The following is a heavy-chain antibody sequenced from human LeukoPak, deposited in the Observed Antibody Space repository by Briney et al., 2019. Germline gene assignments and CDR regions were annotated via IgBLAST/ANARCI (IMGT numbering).Heavy chain of an antibody. Sequence: SVTVSCKASGGTFSSYAISWVRQAPGQGLEWMGGIIPIFGTANYAQKFQGRVTIAADKSTSTAYMELSSLRSEDTAVYYCARGRLVAGYYFHYWGQGPLVTVSS. CDR2: IIPIFGTA. V-gene: IGHV1-69*06. J-gene: IGHJ4*02. CDR1: GGTFSSYA. D-gene: IGHD6-19*01. CDR3: ARGRLVAGYYFHY.